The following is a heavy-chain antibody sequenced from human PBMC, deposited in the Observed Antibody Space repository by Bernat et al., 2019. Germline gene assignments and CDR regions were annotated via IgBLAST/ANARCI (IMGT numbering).Heavy chain of an antibody. V-gene: IGHV3-30*03. Sequence: QVQLVESGGGVVQPGRSLRLSFGASGFTFRSYGMHWVRQAPGKGLDWVAWISDDGSSTNYADSVKGRFTISRESSKNRLYLGMSSLRVEDTAVYYCVRDDTGYTFDIWGQGTLATVSS. CDR1: GFTFRSYG. CDR3: VRDDTGYTFDI. J-gene: IGHJ3*02. D-gene: IGHD3-9*01. CDR2: ISDDGSST.